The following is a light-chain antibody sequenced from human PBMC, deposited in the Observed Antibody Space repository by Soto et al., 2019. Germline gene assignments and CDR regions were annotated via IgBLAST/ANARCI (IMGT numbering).Light chain of an antibody. Sequence: QSVPTQPASVSGSPGESITISCTGTSSDVGAYNYVSWYQHYPGKAPKLMIYEVSNRPSGVSNRFSGSKSGNTASLTISGLQAEDDADYYCSSYTTSSTVVIGGGTKLTVL. CDR3: SSYTTSSTVV. CDR2: EVS. J-gene: IGLJ2*01. CDR1: SSDVGAYNY. V-gene: IGLV2-14*01.